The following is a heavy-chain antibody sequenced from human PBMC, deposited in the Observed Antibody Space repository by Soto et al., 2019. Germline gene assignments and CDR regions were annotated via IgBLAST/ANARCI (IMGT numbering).Heavy chain of an antibody. J-gene: IGHJ4*02. D-gene: IGHD6-19*01. CDR2: ISYDGSNK. Sequence: GWSLRLSCAASGFTFSSYGMHWVRQAPGKGLEWVAFISYDGSNKYYADSVKGRFTISRDNSKNTLYLQMNSLRTEDTAVYYCAKRYSSRWSPRNDHWGQGTLVTVSS. CDR1: GFTFSSYG. V-gene: IGHV3-30*18. CDR3: AKRYSSRWSPRNDH.